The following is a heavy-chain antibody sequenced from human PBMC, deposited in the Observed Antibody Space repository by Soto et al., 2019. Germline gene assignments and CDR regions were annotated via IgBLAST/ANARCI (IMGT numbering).Heavy chain of an antibody. J-gene: IGHJ4*02. CDR1: GGSISSDSHH. D-gene: IGHD3-10*01. CDR3: ARFYHSGTFAY. V-gene: IGHV4-39*07. Sequence: PSETLSLTCTVSGGSISSDSHHWDWIRQPPGKGPEWIGSIFFTGRTYYNPSLMSRVTISVDTSKSQFSLALNYVTAADTAVYYCARFYHSGTFAYWGQGTLVTVSS. CDR2: IFFTGRT.